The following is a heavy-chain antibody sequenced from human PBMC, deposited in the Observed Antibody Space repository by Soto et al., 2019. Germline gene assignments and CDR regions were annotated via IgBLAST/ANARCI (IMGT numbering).Heavy chain of an antibody. CDR1: GFTFSNCV. Sequence: EVHLLESGGVLVQPGESLRLSCETSGFTFSNCVMTWVRQAPGKGLEWVSVITKTGDTDYADSVKGRFTISRDNSKNTVYLQMNNLRAEDTAVYYCAKGLLNGRWYAADWGQGTLVTVSS. J-gene: IGHJ4*02. D-gene: IGHD6-13*01. V-gene: IGHV3-23*01. CDR2: ITKTGDT. CDR3: AKGLLNGRWYAAD.